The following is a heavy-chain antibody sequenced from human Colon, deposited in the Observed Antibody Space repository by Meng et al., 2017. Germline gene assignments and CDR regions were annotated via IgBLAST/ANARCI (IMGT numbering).Heavy chain of an antibody. Sequence: EVQLVESGGGLVKPGGSLRLFCAASGFTFISYSMNWVRQAPGKGLEWVSSVSSNSYYIYYADSVEGRFTITRDNAKNSLYLQMNSLRAEDTAVYYCARAEYGDLDFDHWGQGTLVTVSS. D-gene: IGHD4-17*01. CDR3: ARAEYGDLDFDH. CDR1: GFTFISYS. V-gene: IGHV3-21*06. CDR2: VSSNSYYI. J-gene: IGHJ4*02.